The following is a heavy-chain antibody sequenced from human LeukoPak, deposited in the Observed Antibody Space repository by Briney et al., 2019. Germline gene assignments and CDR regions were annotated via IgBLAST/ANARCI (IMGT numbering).Heavy chain of an antibody. CDR3: ATGLLWLRNLKY. J-gene: IGHJ4*02. V-gene: IGHV1-18*01. D-gene: IGHD5-12*01. Sequence: ASVKVSCKASGYTFTSYGISWVRQAPGQGLEWMGWISAYNGNTNYAQKLQGRVTMTEDTSADTAYMELSSLRSEDTAVYYCATGLLWLRNLKYWGQGTLVTVSS. CDR2: ISAYNGNT. CDR1: GYTFTSYG.